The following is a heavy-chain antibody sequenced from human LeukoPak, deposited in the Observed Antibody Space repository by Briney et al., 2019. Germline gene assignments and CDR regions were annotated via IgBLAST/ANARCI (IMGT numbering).Heavy chain of an antibody. J-gene: IGHJ6*03. CDR2: ISGSGGST. CDR3: AKGATCSSTSCHGENYYYMDV. CDR1: GFTFSSYA. Sequence: GGSLRLSCAASGFTFSSYAMSWVRQAPGKGLEWVSAISGSGGSTYYADSVKGRFTISRDNSKNSLYLQMNSLRTEDTALYYCAKGATCSSTSCHGENYYYMDVWGKGTTVTISS. V-gene: IGHV3-23*01. D-gene: IGHD2-2*01.